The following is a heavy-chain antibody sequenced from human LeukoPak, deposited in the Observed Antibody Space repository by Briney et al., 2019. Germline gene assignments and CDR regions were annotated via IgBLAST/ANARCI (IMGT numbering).Heavy chain of an antibody. CDR2: ISYDGLVN. D-gene: IGHD2-21*02. Sequence: PGGSLRLSCAASGFTFSSYSMNWVRQAPGKGLEWLAAISYDGLVNYYAESVKGRFAISRDNSRNTVYLQMNSLSAEDTAVYYCAKPYLCSGDCHFDSWGQGTLVTVSS. V-gene: IGHV3-30*18. J-gene: IGHJ4*02. CDR1: GFTFSSYS. CDR3: AKPYLCSGDCHFDS.